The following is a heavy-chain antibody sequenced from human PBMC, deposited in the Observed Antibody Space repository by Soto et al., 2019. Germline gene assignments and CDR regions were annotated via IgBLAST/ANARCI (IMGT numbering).Heavy chain of an antibody. Sequence: ASVKVSCKASGYRFTNYFLHWVRQAPGQGLEWMGGISPCSGATNYAKKFEGRVTITSDTSSSTASMDLTRLTPDDTAISYCAGDLRLSYGNFYQYGMADWGQGTTVTVSS. V-gene: IGHV1-2*02. CDR2: ISPCSGAT. J-gene: IGHJ6*02. D-gene: IGHD3-16*01. CDR1: GYRFTNYF. CDR3: AGDLRLSYGNFYQYGMAD.